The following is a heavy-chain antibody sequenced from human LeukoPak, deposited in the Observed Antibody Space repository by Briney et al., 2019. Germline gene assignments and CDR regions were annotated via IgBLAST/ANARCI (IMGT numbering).Heavy chain of an antibody. Sequence: GASVKVSCKASGYTFTGYYMHWVRQAPGQGLEWMGWINPNSGGTNYAQKFQGWVTMTRDTSISTAYMELSRLRSDDTAVYYCARDNSYGPYGMDVWGQGTTVTVSS. V-gene: IGHV1-2*04. CDR1: GYTFTGYY. D-gene: IGHD5-18*01. CDR3: ARDNSYGPYGMDV. CDR2: INPNSGGT. J-gene: IGHJ6*02.